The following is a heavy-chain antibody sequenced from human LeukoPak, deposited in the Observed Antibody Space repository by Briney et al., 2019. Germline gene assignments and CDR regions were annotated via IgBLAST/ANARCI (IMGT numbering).Heavy chain of an antibody. CDR1: GYTFSSYG. CDR2: IRYDGSNK. D-gene: IGHD6-13*01. CDR3: AAMDSSSWYTIEDY. Sequence: GGSLRLSCAASGYTFSSYGMHWVRQAPAKGLEWVAFIRYDGSNKYYADSVKGRFTISRDNSKNTLYLQMNSLRAEDTVVYYCAAMDSSSWYTIEDYWGQGTLVTVSS. V-gene: IGHV3-30*02. J-gene: IGHJ4*02.